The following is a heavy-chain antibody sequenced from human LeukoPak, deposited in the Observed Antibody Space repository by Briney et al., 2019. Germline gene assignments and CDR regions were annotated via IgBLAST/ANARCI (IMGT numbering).Heavy chain of an antibody. CDR3: ARDWENDYGDLFGY. J-gene: IGHJ4*02. CDR2: ISSSSSYI. Sequence: GVSLRLSCAASGFTFSSYSMNWVREAPGKGLEWVSSISSSSSYIYYADSVKGRFTISRDNAKNSLYLQMNSLRAEDTAVYYCARDWENDYGDLFGYWGQGTLVTVSS. V-gene: IGHV3-21*01. D-gene: IGHD4-17*01. CDR1: GFTFSSYS.